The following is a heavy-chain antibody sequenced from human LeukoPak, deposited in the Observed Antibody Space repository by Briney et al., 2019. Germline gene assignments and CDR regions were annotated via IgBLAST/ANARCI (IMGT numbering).Heavy chain of an antibody. CDR3: ARARGGSRSSGYPFDY. J-gene: IGHJ4*02. Sequence: SETLSLTCTVSGGSIGSGGYYWSWIRQHPGKGLEWIGYIYYSGSTYYNPSLKSRVTISVDTSKNQFSLKLSSVTAADTAVYYCARARGGSRSSGYPFDYWGQGTLVTVSS. D-gene: IGHD3-22*01. V-gene: IGHV4-31*03. CDR1: GGSIGSGGYY. CDR2: IYYSGST.